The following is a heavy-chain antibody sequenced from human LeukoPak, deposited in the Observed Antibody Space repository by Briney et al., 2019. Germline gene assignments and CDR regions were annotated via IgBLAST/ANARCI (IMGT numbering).Heavy chain of an antibody. J-gene: IGHJ4*02. CDR2: IYYSGST. D-gene: IGHD3-10*01. V-gene: IGHV4-59*01. CDR1: GGSISSYY. CDR3: ARDLNGDYYFDY. Sequence: SETLSLTCTVSGGSISSYYWSWIRQPPGKGLEWIGYIYYSGSTNYNPSLKSRVTISVDTSKNQFSLKLSSVTAADTVVYYCARDLNGDYYFDYWGQGTLVTVSS.